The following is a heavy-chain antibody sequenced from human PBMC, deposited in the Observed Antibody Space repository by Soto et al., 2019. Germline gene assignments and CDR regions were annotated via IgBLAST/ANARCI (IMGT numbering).Heavy chain of an antibody. Sequence: QVQLVQSGAEVKKPGASVKVSCKASGYTFTIYGISWVRQAPGQGLEWMGWISGYNGNTDYAQNLQDRVTLTTVASTRSVYMELRSLRSDDTAVYYWARVDYYDSSGYYGYWGQGTLITVSS. D-gene: IGHD3-22*01. CDR2: ISGYNGNT. V-gene: IGHV1-18*04. J-gene: IGHJ4*02. CDR1: GYTFTIYG. CDR3: ARVDYYDSSGYYGY.